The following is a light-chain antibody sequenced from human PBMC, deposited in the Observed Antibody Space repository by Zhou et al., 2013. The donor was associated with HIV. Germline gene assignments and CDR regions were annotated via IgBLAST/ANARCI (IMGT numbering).Light chain of an antibody. CDR1: QSVLYSSDNKNY. V-gene: IGKV4-1*01. J-gene: IGKJ1*01. CDR2: WAS. CDR3: QQYYTTPWT. Sequence: DIVMTQSPDSLAVSLGERATINCRSSQSVLYSSDNKNYLVWYQQKPGQPPKLLISWASTRESGVPDRFSGSGSGTDFTLTISSLQAEDVAVYYCQQYYTTPWTFGQGPRWKSN.